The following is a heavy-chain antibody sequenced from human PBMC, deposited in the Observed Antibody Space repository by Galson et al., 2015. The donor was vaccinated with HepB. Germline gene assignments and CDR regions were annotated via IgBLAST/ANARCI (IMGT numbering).Heavy chain of an antibody. Sequence: SLRLSCAASGFTFSSYVMSWVRQAPGKGLEWVSTISSSGGNTYYADSVKGRFTISRDNSKNTLDLEMNSLRVEDTAVYYCAKDPAVSRGYYFAYWGQGALVTVSS. CDR2: ISSSGGNT. V-gene: IGHV3-23*01. CDR1: GFTFSSYV. D-gene: IGHD3-22*01. J-gene: IGHJ4*02. CDR3: AKDPAVSRGYYFAY.